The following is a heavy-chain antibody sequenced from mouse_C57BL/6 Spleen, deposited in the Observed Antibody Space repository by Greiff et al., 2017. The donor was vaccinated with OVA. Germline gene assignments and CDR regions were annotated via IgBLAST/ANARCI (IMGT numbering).Heavy chain of an antibody. CDR3: ARSEADGYTWFAY. CDR2: IYPGSGNT. D-gene: IGHD2-3*01. CDR1: GYSFTSYY. J-gene: IGHJ3*01. V-gene: IGHV1-66*01. Sequence: QVQLQQSGPELVKPGASVKISCKASGYSFTSYYIHWVKQRPGQGLEWIGWIYPGSGNTKYNEKFKGKATLTADTSSSTAYMQLSSLTSEDSAVYYCARSEADGYTWFAYWGQGTLVTVSA.